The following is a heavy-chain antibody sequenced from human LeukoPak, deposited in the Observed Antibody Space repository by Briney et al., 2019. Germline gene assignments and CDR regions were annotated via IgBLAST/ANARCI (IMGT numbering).Heavy chain of an antibody. Sequence: SETLSLTCSVSGYSISSGYYWGWIRQPPGKGLEWVGSISHSGITFFNPSLKSRVTMSVDASTNQFSLRLNSVTAADTAVYYCVRDGYSGYDTLYYFDYWGQGTLVTVSS. J-gene: IGHJ4*02. CDR3: VRDGYSGYDTLYYFDY. CDR1: GYSISSGYY. V-gene: IGHV4-38-2*02. CDR2: ISHSGIT. D-gene: IGHD5-12*01.